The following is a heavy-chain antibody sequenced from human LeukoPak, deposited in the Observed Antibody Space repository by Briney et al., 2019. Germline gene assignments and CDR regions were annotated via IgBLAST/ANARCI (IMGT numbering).Heavy chain of an antibody. CDR2: INPSGGST. J-gene: IGHJ4*02. CDR3: ARGYMGGYDGKYYFDY. CDR1: GYTFTTYY. D-gene: IGHD5-12*01. V-gene: IGHV1-46*01. Sequence: ASVKVSCKASGYTFTTYYMHWVRQAPGQGLEWMGIINPSGGSTGYAQKFQGRVTMTRVTSTSTVYMELSSLRSEDTAVYYCARGYMGGYDGKYYFDYWGQGTLVTVSS.